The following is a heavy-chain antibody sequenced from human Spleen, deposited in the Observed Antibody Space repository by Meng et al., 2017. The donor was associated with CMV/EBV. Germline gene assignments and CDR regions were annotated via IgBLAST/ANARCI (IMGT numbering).Heavy chain of an antibody. CDR3: ARAQAYTIGAFDI. D-gene: IGHD2-21*01. CDR1: GGSISSGDYY. CDR2: IYYSGST. V-gene: IGHV4-61*08. J-gene: IGHJ3*02. Sequence: SETLSLTCTVSGGSISSGDYYWVWIRQPPGKGLEWIGYIYYSGSTNYNPSLKSRVTISVDTSKNQFSLKLSSVTAADTAVYYCARAQAYTIGAFDIWGQGTMVTVSS.